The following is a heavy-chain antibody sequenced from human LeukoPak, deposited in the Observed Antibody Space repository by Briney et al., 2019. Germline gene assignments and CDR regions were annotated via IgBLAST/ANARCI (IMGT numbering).Heavy chain of an antibody. Sequence: ASVKVSCKVSGYTLTKLSMHWVRQAPGQGLEWMGIINPSGGSTSYAQKFQGRVTMTRDTSTSTVYMELSSLRSEDTAVYYCARERRSTDIVVVVAATRYNWFDPWGQGTLVTVSS. V-gene: IGHV1-46*01. J-gene: IGHJ5*02. CDR3: ARERRSTDIVVVVAATRYNWFDP. D-gene: IGHD2-15*01. CDR1: GYTLTKLS. CDR2: INPSGGST.